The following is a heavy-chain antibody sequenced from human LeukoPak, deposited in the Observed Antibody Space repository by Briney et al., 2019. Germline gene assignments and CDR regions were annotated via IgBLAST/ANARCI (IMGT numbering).Heavy chain of an antibody. Sequence: PAGSLRLSCAASGFTFSSYAMSWVRQPPGKGLEWVSAISGSGGSTYYPASMKGRFTFSRDNAKSSLYLQMTSLRAGDTAVYYCAELGITMIGGVWGKGTTVTISS. D-gene: IGHD3-10*02. V-gene: IGHV3-23*01. CDR1: GFTFSSYA. CDR2: ISGSGGST. CDR3: AELGITMIGGV. J-gene: IGHJ6*04.